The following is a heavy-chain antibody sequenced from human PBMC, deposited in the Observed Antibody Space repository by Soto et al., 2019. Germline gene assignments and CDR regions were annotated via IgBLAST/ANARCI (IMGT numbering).Heavy chain of an antibody. CDR1: GGSISSGDYY. V-gene: IGHV4-30-4*01. J-gene: IGHJ5*02. CDR2: IYYSGST. Sequence: SETLSLTCTVSGGSISSGDYYWSWIRQPPGKDLEWIGYIYYSGSTYYNPSLKSRVTISVDTSKNQFSLKLSSVTAADTAVYYCARDHYYDSNNWFDPWGQGTLVTVSS. D-gene: IGHD3-22*01. CDR3: ARDHYYDSNNWFDP.